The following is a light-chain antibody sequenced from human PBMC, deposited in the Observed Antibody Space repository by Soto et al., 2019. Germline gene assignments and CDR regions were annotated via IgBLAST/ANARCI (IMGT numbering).Light chain of an antibody. J-gene: IGKJ1*01. CDR2: GAA. Sequence: IVMTQSPATLSVSPGERATLSCRASQSVFSSLAWYQQKPGQAPRLLIYGAATRATGIPARFSGSGSGTEFTLTISSLQSEDFAVYFCQQYHNRPAFGQGTKV. CDR3: QQYHNRPA. CDR1: QSVFSS. V-gene: IGKV3-15*01.